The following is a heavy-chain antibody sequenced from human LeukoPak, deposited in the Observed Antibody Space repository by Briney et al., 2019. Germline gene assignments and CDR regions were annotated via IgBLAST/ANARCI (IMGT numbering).Heavy chain of an antibody. J-gene: IGHJ4*02. V-gene: IGHV4-4*07. CDR2: IYTSGST. CDR3: ARDVPASIATYYFDY. D-gene: IGHD6-6*01. Sequence: SETLSLTCTVSGGYISSHYWSWIRQPAGKGLEWIERIYTSGSTNYNPSLKSRVTMSLDTSKNQFSLKLSSVTAADTAVYYCARDVPASIATYYFDYWGQGTLVTVSS. CDR1: GGYISSHY.